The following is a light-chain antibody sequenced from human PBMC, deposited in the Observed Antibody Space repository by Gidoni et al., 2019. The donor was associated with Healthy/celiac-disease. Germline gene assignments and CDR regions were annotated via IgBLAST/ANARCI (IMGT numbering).Light chain of an antibody. CDR3: AAWDDSLSGHVV. CDR1: SSNIGSNY. V-gene: IGLV1-47*01. CDR2: RNN. J-gene: IGLJ2*01. Sequence: QSVLTQPPSAFGTPGPRVTISCSGSSSNIGSNYVYWYQQLPGTATKLLIYRNNQRPSGVPDRFSGSKSGTSASLAISGLRSEDEAEYYCAAWDDSLSGHVVFGGGTKLTVL.